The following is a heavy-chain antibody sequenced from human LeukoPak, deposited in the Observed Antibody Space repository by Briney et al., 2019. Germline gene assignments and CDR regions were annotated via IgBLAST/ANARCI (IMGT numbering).Heavy chain of an antibody. CDR1: DDSITMYY. CDR3: ARAGAYSSSFVEGFDY. J-gene: IGHJ4*02. Sequence: PSETLSLTCTVSDDSITMYYWTWIRQPPGKGLEWIGYVDHTGSTKFNPSLNGRVSISRDTSKNLFSLRLRSVTAADTAVYYCARAGAYSSSFVEGFDYWGQGTLVTVSS. CDR2: VDHTGST. V-gene: IGHV4-59*01. D-gene: IGHD6-6*01.